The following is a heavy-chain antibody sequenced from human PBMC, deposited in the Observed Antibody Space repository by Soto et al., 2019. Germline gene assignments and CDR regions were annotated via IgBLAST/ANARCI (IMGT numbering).Heavy chain of an antibody. CDR1: GFTFSSYA. V-gene: IGHV3-23*01. CDR2: ISGSGGST. CDR3: ANFMYDSSGYYYPRPGAFDY. J-gene: IGHJ4*02. D-gene: IGHD3-22*01. Sequence: EVQLLESGGGLVQPGGSLRLSCAASGFTFSSYAMSWVRQAPGKGLEWVSAISGSGGSTYYADSVKGLFTISRDNSKNTLYLQMNSLRAEDTAVYYCANFMYDSSGYYYPRPGAFDYWGQGTLVTVSS.